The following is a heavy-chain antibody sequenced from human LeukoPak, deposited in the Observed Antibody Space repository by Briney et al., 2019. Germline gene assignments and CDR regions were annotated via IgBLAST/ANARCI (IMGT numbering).Heavy chain of an antibody. V-gene: IGHV4-31*03. J-gene: IGHJ5*02. D-gene: IGHD2-2*01. Sequence: PSQTLSLTCTVSGASISSGAYDWIWIRQCPGKGLEWIGHIFLSGTTFFNPSLKSRLTISAHMSKNQFSLKLSSVTAADTAVYYCARAGGGYCSSTSRSADWFDPWGQGILVTVSS. CDR3: ARAGGGYCSSTSRSADWFDP. CDR2: IFLSGTT. CDR1: GASISSGAYD.